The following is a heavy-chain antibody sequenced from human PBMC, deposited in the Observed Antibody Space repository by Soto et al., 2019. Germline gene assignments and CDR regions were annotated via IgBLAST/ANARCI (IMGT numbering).Heavy chain of an antibody. CDR2: IRSKAYGGTT. V-gene: IGHV3-49*04. J-gene: IGHJ4*02. Sequence: GGSLRLSCTASGFTFGDYAMSWVRQAPGKGLEWVGFIRSKAYGGTTEYAASVKGRFTISRDDSKSIAYLQMNSLKTEDTAVYYCTRGSVVRGVIDPYFDCWGQGTLVTVSS. CDR1: GFTFGDYA. D-gene: IGHD3-10*01. CDR3: TRGSVVRGVIDPYFDC.